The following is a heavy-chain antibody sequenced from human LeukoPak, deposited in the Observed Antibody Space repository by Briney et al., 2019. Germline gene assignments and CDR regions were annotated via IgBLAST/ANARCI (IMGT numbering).Heavy chain of an antibody. CDR1: GFTFSSYA. Sequence: QPGRSLRLSCAASGFTFSSYAMHWVRQAPGKGLEWVAVISYDGSNKYYADSVKGRFTISRDNSKNTLYLQMNSLRAEDTAVYYCARDLLLGPRTTLDNWGQGTLVTVSS. CDR3: ARDLLLGPRTTLDN. J-gene: IGHJ4*02. D-gene: IGHD1-7*01. V-gene: IGHV3-30-3*01. CDR2: ISYDGSNK.